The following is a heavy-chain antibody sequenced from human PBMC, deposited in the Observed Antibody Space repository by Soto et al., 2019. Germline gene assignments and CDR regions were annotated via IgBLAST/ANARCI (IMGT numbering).Heavy chain of an antibody. CDR1: GYTFTSYG. CDR3: ARAVDYYDSSGYYTHEYFQH. D-gene: IGHD3-22*01. Sequence: QVQLVQSGAEVKKPGASVKVSCKASGYTFTSYGISWVRQAPGQGLEWMGGISAYNGNTNYAQKIQGRVTMTTDTSTSTAYMELRSLRSDDTAVYYCARAVDYYDSSGYYTHEYFQHWGQGTLVTVSS. J-gene: IGHJ1*01. CDR2: ISAYNGNT. V-gene: IGHV1-18*01.